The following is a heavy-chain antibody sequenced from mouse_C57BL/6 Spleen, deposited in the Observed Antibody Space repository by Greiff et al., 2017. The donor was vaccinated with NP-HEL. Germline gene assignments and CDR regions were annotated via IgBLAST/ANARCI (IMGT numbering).Heavy chain of an antibody. CDR3: TRPVVAEGYYAMDY. V-gene: IGHV1-15*01. CDR2: IDPETGGT. CDR1: GYTFTDYE. J-gene: IGHJ4*01. D-gene: IGHD1-1*01. Sequence: VKLMESGAELVRPGASVTLSCKASGYTFTDYEMHWVKQTPVHGLEWIGAIDPETGGTAYNQKFKGKAILTADKSSSTAYMELRSLTSEDSAVYYCTRPVVAEGYYAMDYWGQGTSVTVSS.